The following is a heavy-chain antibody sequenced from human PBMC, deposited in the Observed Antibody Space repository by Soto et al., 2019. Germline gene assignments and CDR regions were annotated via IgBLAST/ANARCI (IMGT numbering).Heavy chain of an antibody. V-gene: IGHV3-23*01. CDR3: AKEGQSGYYYDSSGPVDY. J-gene: IGHJ4*02. CDR1: GFTFSSYA. D-gene: IGHD3-22*01. CDR2: ISGSGGST. Sequence: GGSLRLSCAASGFTFSSYAMSWVRQAPGKGLEWVSAISGSGGSTYYADSVKGRFTISRDNSKNTLYLQMNSLRAEDTAVYYCAKEGQSGYYYDSSGPVDYWGQGTLVTVSS.